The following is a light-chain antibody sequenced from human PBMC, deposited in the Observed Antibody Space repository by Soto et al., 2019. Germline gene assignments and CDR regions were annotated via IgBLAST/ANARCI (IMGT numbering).Light chain of an antibody. V-gene: IGKV3-15*01. Sequence: EIVMTQSPVTLSVSPGERVTLSCRASQSVSNNLAWYQQKSGQAPRLLIYGASTRVTGIPARFSGSGSGTEFTFTISSLQFEDFAIYYCQQYDNWPPVTFGQGTRLDIK. J-gene: IGKJ5*01. CDR3: QQYDNWPPVT. CDR2: GAS. CDR1: QSVSNN.